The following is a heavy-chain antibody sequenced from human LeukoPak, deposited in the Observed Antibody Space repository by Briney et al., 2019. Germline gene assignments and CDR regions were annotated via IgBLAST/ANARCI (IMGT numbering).Heavy chain of an antibody. J-gene: IGHJ6*02. D-gene: IGHD1-14*01. CDR2: IYYSGST. Sequence: PSETLSLTCTVSGGSISSYYWSWLRQPPGKGLEWIGYIYYSGSTNYNPSLKSRVTISVDTSKNQFSLKLSSVTAADTAVFYCARAPSRMLMNVWGQGTTVTVSS. CDR1: GGSISSYY. CDR3: ARAPSRMLMNV. V-gene: IGHV4-59*01.